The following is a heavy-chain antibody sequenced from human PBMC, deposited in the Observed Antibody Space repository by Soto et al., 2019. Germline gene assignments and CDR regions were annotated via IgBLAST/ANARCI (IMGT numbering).Heavy chain of an antibody. CDR3: ARQGVLGSNYYYYGMDV. D-gene: IGHD3-16*01. Sequence: SETLSLTCSLSGASITSTTYFWAWIRQPPGKGLEWIGSIYYSGSTYYNPSLKSRVTISVDTSKNQFSLKLSSVTAADTAVYYCARQGVLGSNYYYYGMDVWGQGTTVTVSS. CDR1: GASITSTTYF. J-gene: IGHJ6*02. CDR2: IYYSGST. V-gene: IGHV4-39*01.